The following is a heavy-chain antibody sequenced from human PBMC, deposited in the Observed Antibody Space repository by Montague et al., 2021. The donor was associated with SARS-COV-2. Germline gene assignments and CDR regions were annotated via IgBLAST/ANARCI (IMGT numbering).Heavy chain of an antibody. CDR2: ISSSSSTI. Sequence: YLRLSCAASGFTFSSYNMNWVRQAPGKGLEWVSYISSSSSTIHYADSVKGRFTISRDNAKDSLYLQMNSLRDEDTAVFYCARVVGPTSYYYYGMDVWGQGTTVTVSS. J-gene: IGHJ6*02. CDR1: GFTFSSYN. CDR3: ARVVGPTSYYYYGMDV. D-gene: IGHD1-26*01. V-gene: IGHV3-48*02.